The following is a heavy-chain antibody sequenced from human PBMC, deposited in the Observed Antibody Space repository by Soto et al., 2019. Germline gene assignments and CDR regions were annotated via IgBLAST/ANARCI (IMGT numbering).Heavy chain of an antibody. V-gene: IGHV3-30*18. J-gene: IGHJ5*01. Sequence: GGSLRLSCAASGLTFSNHGMHWVRQAPGKGLEWVAVISYDGTSKYYADSVRGRFTISRDNSKNTLYLQMNSLRAEDTAVYYCAKDYCSSTSCPCDSWGQGTLVTVSS. CDR2: ISYDGTSK. CDR3: AKDYCSSTSCPCDS. D-gene: IGHD2-2*01. CDR1: GLTFSNHG.